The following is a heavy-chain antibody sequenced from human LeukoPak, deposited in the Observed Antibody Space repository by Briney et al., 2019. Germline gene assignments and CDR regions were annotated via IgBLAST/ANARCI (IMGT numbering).Heavy chain of an antibody. CDR3: ARDVNLYLYCGGDCYSLPDAFDI. D-gene: IGHD2-21*02. Sequence: SETLSLTCTVSGGSISSGSYYWSWIRQPAGKGLEWIGRIYTSGSTNYNPSLKSRVTISVDTSKNQFSLKLSSVTAADTAVYYCARDVNLYLYCGGDCYSLPDAFDIWGQGTMVTVSS. CDR2: IYTSGST. V-gene: IGHV4-61*02. J-gene: IGHJ3*02. CDR1: GGSISSGSYY.